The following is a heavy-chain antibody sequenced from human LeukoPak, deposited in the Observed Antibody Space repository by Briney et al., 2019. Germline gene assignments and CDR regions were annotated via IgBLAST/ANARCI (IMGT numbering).Heavy chain of an antibody. V-gene: IGHV3-7*01. CDR1: GFPFSTYW. D-gene: IGHD3-9*01. CDR2: IEEDGSEK. J-gene: IGHJ4*02. CDR3: ARDSIQGTFWFY. Sequence: PGGSLRLSCAASGFPFSTYWMSWVRQARGKGLEWVANIEEDGSEKYYVDSVEGRFTISRDNTRNSLHLQMNSLRAEDAAVYYCARDSIQGTFWFYWGQGSLVTVSS.